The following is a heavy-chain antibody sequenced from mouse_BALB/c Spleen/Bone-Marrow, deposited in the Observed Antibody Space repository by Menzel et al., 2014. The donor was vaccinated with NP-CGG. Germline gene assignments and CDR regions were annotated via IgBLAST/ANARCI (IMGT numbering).Heavy chain of an antibody. CDR1: GFTFSSFG. Sequence: EVQRVESGGGLVLPGGSRKLSCAASGFTFSSFGMHWARQAPEKGLEWVAYISSGSSTIYYADTVKGRFTISRDNPKNTLFLQMTSLRSEDTAMYYCAIRAYWGQGTLVTVSA. D-gene: IGHD3-2*02. CDR2: ISSGSSTI. CDR3: AIRAY. J-gene: IGHJ3*01. V-gene: IGHV5-17*02.